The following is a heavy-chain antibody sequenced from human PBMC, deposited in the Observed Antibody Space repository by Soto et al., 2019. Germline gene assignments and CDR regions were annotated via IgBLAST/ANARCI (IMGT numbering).Heavy chain of an antibody. CDR2: IIPIFGTA. Sequence: SVKVSCKASGGTFSSYAISWVRQAPGQGLEWMGGIIPIFGTANYAQKFQGRVTITADKSTSTAYMELSSLRSEDTAVYYCARGTLWFGELLSYYYGTDVWGQGTTVTVSS. CDR3: ARGTLWFGELLSYYYGTDV. J-gene: IGHJ6*02. CDR1: GGTFSSYA. V-gene: IGHV1-69*06. D-gene: IGHD3-10*01.